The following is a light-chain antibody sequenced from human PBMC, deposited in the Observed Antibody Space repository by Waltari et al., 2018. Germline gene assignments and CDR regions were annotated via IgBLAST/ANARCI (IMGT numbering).Light chain of an antibody. CDR1: TSAVGSYNL. V-gene: IGLV2-23*01. CDR3: CSYAGSSSYV. J-gene: IGLJ1*01. Sequence: QSALTHPASVSGSPGQSITIPCTGTTSAVGSYNLFAWYQQQPGKAPKLMIYEGSKRPSGVSNRFSGSKSGNTASLTISGLQAEDEADYYCCSYAGSSSYVFGTGTKVTVL. CDR2: EGS.